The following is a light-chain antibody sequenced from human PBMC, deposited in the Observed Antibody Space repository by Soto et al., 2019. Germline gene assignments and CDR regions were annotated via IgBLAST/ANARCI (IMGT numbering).Light chain of an antibody. CDR1: QSVSSSY. CDR3: HQRQYWPPIT. V-gene: IGKV3D-20*02. J-gene: IGKJ5*01. CDR2: GAS. Sequence: EIVLTQSPGTLSLSPGERATLSCMASQSVSSSYLAWYQQKPGQAPRLLIYGASSRATGIPDRFSGSGSGTDFTLTISRLEPEDFAVYYCHQRQYWPPITFGQGTRLEIK.